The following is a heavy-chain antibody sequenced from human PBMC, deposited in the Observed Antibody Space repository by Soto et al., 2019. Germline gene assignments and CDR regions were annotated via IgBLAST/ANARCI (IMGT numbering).Heavy chain of an antibody. CDR3: ARAGGYSRGWLY. Sequence: SETLSLTCTVSGGSISTYYWSWIRQPPGKGLEWIGYISYSGSTNYNPSLKSRITISVDTSKNQLSLKLSSMTAADTAVYYCARAGGYSRGWLYWGQGTLVTVSS. V-gene: IGHV4-59*01. CDR1: GGSISTYY. D-gene: IGHD6-19*01. CDR2: ISYSGST. J-gene: IGHJ4*02.